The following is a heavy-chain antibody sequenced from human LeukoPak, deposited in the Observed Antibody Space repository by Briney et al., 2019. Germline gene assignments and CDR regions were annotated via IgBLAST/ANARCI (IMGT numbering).Heavy chain of an antibody. CDR2: ISYSGST. Sequence: PSETLSLTCTVSGGSFSRYFWTWIRQTPGKGLEWVGYISYSGSTNYNPSLKSRVTISVDTSKNQFSLKLSSVTAADTAIYYSARDGRAGSLFAYWGQGTLVTVSS. CDR3: ARDGRAGSLFAY. V-gene: IGHV4-59*01. J-gene: IGHJ4*02. CDR1: GGSFSRYF. D-gene: IGHD6-19*01.